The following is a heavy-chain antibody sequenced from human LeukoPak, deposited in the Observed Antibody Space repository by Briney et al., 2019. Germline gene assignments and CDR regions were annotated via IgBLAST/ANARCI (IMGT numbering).Heavy chain of an antibody. CDR1: GFTFSSYS. Sequence: GGSLRLSCAASGFTFSSYSMNWARQAPGKGLEWVSSISSSSSYIYYADSVKGRFTISRDNAKNSLYLQMNSLRAEDTAVYYCASPGPMTDFDYWGQGTLVTVSS. J-gene: IGHJ4*02. CDR3: ASPGPMTDFDY. CDR2: ISSSSSYI. V-gene: IGHV3-21*01. D-gene: IGHD3-10*01.